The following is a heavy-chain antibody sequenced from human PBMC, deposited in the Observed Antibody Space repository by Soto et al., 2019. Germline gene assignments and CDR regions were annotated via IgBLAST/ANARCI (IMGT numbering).Heavy chain of an antibody. V-gene: IGHV3-30-3*01. CDR1: GFIINNYA. Sequence: QVQLLESGGGVVQPGRSLRLSCTASGFIINNYAMHWVRQAPGKGLEWVAVISYDGSNKFYADSVRGRFTISRDNPKNTLYVEMNKLRAEDTAVYHCARRQDFGGPHYYYGLDVWGQGTAVKVSS. D-gene: IGHD3-3*01. CDR3: ARRQDFGGPHYYYGLDV. J-gene: IGHJ6*02. CDR2: ISYDGSNK.